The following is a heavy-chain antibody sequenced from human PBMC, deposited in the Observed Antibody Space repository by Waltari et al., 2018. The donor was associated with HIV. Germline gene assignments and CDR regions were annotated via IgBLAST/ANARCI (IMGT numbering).Heavy chain of an antibody. V-gene: IGHV4-39*01. CDR2: IYYRWST. CDR3: ARHLASLLEWLPVTDYGMDV. J-gene: IGHJ6*02. D-gene: IGHD3-3*01. Sequence: QLQLQESGPGLVKPSETLSLTCTVSGGSISSSSYYWGWIRQPPGKGLEWIGSIYYRWSTYYNPSLKGRVTISVDTSKNQFSLKLSSVTAADTAVYYCARHLASLLEWLPVTDYGMDVWGQGTTVTVSS. CDR1: GGSISSSSYY.